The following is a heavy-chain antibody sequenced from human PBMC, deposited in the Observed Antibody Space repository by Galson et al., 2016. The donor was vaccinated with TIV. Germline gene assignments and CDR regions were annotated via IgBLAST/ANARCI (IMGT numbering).Heavy chain of an antibody. CDR2: IKQDGGEK. J-gene: IGHJ5*02. CDR3: ARDFPPGYGSSFNDH. CDR1: GFTFSSYW. V-gene: IGHV3-7*01. Sequence: SLRLSCAASGFTFSSYWMSWVRQAPGKGLEWVANIKQDGGEKYYVDSVKGRFTISRDNAKNSLFLQMNSLRAEDRAVYYCARDFPPGYGSSFNDHWGQGTLVTVSS. D-gene: IGHD6-13*01.